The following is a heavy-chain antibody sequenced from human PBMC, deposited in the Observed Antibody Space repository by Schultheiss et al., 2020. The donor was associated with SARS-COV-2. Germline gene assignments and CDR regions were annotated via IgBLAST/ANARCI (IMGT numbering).Heavy chain of an antibody. J-gene: IGHJ6*03. CDR1: GGSFSGYY. V-gene: IGHV4-34*01. Sequence: ESLKISCAVYGGSFSGYYWSWIRQPPGKGLEWIGEINHSGSTNYNPSLKSRVTISVDTSKNQFSLKLSSVTAADTAVYYCARTGDYYYYYYMDVWGKGTTVTVSS. CDR2: INHSGST. D-gene: IGHD1-14*01. CDR3: ARTGDYYYYYYMDV.